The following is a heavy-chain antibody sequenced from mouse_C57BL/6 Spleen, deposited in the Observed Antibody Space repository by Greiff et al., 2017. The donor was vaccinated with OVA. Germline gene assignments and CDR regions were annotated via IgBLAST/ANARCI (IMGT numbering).Heavy chain of an antibody. D-gene: IGHD2-5*01. CDR1: GYTFTSYW. V-gene: IGHV1-50*01. CDR3: ARSGSNYEDFDY. CDR2: IDPSDSYT. J-gene: IGHJ2*01. Sequence: QVQLQQSGAELVKPGASVKLSCKASGYTFTSYWMQWVKQRPGQGLEWIGEIDPSDSYTNYNQKFKGKATLTVDTSSSTAYMQLSSLTSEDSAVYYCARSGSNYEDFDYWGQGTTLTVSS.